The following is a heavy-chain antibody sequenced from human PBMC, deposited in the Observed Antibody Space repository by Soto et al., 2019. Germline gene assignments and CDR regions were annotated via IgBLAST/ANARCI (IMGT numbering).Heavy chain of an antibody. V-gene: IGHV4-34*01. CDR3: ARVDDY. Sequence: QVQLQQLGAGLLKPSETLSLTCAVYGGSFSGYYWSWIRQPPGKGLEWIGEIKHSGSTNYNPSLKSRVTLSVDTSKNQFSLKLSAVTAADTAVYYCARVDDYWGQGTLVTVSS. CDR1: GGSFSGYY. CDR2: IKHSGST. J-gene: IGHJ4*02.